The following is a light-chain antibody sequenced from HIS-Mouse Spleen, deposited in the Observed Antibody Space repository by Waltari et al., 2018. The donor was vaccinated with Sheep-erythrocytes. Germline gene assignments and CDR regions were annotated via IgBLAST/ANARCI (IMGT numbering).Light chain of an antibody. Sequence: QSALTQPASVSGSPGQSITISCTGTSSDVGSYNLVSWYQQHPGKAPKLMIYEGSKRPSGVSHRFSGSKSGNTASLNISGLQAEYEADYYCCSYAGSSTPWVFGGGTKLTVL. CDR1: SSDVGSYNL. V-gene: IGLV2-23*01. CDR3: CSYAGSSTPWV. CDR2: EGS. J-gene: IGLJ3*02.